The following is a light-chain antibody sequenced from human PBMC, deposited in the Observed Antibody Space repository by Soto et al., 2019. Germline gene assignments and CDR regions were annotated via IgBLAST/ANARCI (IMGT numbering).Light chain of an antibody. CDR2: SDS. CDR1: SSNIGINP. CDR3: AAWDDSLNGHV. V-gene: IGLV1-44*01. Sequence: QSVLTQPPSASGTPGQRVIISCSGSSSNIGINPVNWYQHFPGTAPKLLIYSDSQRPSGVPDRFSDSKSGTSASLAISGLQSEDEAVYYCAAWDDSLNGHVFGGGTKMTVL. J-gene: IGLJ2*01.